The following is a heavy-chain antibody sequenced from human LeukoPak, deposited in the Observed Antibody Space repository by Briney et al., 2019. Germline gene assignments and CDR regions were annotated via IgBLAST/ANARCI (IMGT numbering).Heavy chain of an antibody. D-gene: IGHD6-13*01. CDR2: MGKTAGDT. J-gene: IGHJ4*02. Sequence: GGSLRLSCAASGFTFSIYDMHGVRQATGKGLEWVSGMGKTAGDTYYSGSVKGRFTVSRENAENSVYLEMNSLEAGDTAVYYCARGAAGFDYWGQGTLVSVSS. CDR1: GFTFSIYD. CDR3: ARGAAGFDY. V-gene: IGHV3-13*04.